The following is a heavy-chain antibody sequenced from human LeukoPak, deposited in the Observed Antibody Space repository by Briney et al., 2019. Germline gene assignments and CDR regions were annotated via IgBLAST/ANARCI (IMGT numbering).Heavy chain of an antibody. D-gene: IGHD3-3*01. CDR2: IYYSGST. V-gene: IGHV4-39*01. CDR1: GGSIRDSSYY. Sequence: SETLSLTCTVSGGSIRDSSYYWDWIRQPPGKGLEWIGSIYYSGSTYYNPSLKSRVTISVDTSKNQFSLKLSSVTAADTAVYYCARRIYDFWSGYDDYWGQGTLVTVSS. J-gene: IGHJ4*02. CDR3: ARRIYDFWSGYDDY.